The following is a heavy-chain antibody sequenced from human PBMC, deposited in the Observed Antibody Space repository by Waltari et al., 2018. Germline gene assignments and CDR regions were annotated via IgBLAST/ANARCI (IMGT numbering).Heavy chain of an antibody. V-gene: IGHV4-61*09. CDR3: ARLTPKPDY. Sequence: QVQLQESGPGLMKPSQTLSLTCAVSGGSISRGSYYWSWIRQPAGKGLEWMGNIYTSGSTMYNPSLKSRVTISVDTSKNQFSLKLSSVTAADTAVYYCARLTPKPDYWGQGTLVTVSS. J-gene: IGHJ4*02. CDR1: GGSISRGSYY. D-gene: IGHD7-27*01. CDR2: IYTSGST.